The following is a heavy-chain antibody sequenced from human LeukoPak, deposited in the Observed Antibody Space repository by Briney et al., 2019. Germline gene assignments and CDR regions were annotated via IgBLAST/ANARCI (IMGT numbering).Heavy chain of an antibody. J-gene: IGHJ4*02. D-gene: IGHD3-10*01. V-gene: IGHV3-30*02. CDR2: IRYDGSNK. CDR1: GFTFSSYG. Sequence: QPGGSLRLSCAASGFTFSSYGMHWVRQAPVKGLEWVAFIRYDGSNKYYADSVKGRFTISRDNSKNTLYLQMNSLRAEDTAVYYCAKDCEGWFGDPKPYFDYWGQGTLVTVSS. CDR3: AKDCEGWFGDPKPYFDY.